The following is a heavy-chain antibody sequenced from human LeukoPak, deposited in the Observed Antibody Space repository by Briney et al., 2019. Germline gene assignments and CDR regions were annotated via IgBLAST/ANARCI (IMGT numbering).Heavy chain of an antibody. V-gene: IGHV4-39*07. CDR3: ARAGSITMVRGVIISPFYFDY. CDR2: IYYSGST. D-gene: IGHD3-10*01. Sequence: PSETLSLTCTVSGGSISSSSYYWGWIRQPPGKGLEWIGSIYYSGSTYYNPSLKSRVTISVDRSKNQFSLKLSSVTAADTAVYYCARAGSITMVRGVIISPFYFDYWGQGTLVTVSS. CDR1: GGSISSSSYY. J-gene: IGHJ4*02.